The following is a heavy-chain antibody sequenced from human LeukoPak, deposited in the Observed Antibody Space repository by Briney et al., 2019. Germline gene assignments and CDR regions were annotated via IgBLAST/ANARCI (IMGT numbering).Heavy chain of an antibody. CDR3: ARLGRGVEH. Sequence: SETLSLTCTVSGGSISSYYWSWIRQPPGKGLEWIGYIYYSGSTNYNPSLKSRVTISVDTSKNQFSLKLSSVTAADTAVYYCARLGRGVEHWGQGTLVTVSS. V-gene: IGHV4-59*08. CDR2: IYYSGST. CDR1: GGSISSYY. D-gene: IGHD3-10*01. J-gene: IGHJ1*01.